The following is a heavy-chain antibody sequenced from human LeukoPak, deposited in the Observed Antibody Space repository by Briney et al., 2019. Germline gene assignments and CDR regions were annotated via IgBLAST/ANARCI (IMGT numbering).Heavy chain of an antibody. Sequence: GGSLRLSCAASGFTFRSYSMHWVRQAPGKGLEWVAVTSYDESNEYHTDSVKGRFSISRDNSKNTLYLQMNSLGADDTAVYYCAKGNWRYFDYWGQGTLVTVSS. CDR1: GFTFRSYS. CDR3: AKGNWRYFDY. CDR2: TSYDESNE. D-gene: IGHD1-1*01. J-gene: IGHJ4*02. V-gene: IGHV3-30-3*01.